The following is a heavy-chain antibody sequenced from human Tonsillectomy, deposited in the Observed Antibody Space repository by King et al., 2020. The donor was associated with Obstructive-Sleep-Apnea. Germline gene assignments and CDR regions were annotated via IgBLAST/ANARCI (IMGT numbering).Heavy chain of an antibody. CDR3: ARDIDNSGNGHFDI. J-gene: IGHJ3*02. CDR1: GDSISSGGYY. D-gene: IGHD5-12*01. CDR2: NHYSGST. V-gene: IGHV4-31*03. Sequence: VPLQESGPGLVKPSQTLSLTCTVSGDSISSGGYYWSWIRQHPGKGLEWIGYNHYSGSTYYNPSLKSRVSISLDTSKNQFSLTLSSVSAADTAVYYCARDIDNSGNGHFDIWGQGTMVTVSS.